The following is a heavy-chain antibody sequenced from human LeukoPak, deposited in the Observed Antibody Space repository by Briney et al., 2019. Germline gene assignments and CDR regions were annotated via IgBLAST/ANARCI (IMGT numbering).Heavy chain of an antibody. J-gene: IGHJ4*02. CDR1: GFTFSNYA. D-gene: IGHD6-13*01. Sequence: GGSLRLSCAASGFTFSNYAMHWVRQAPGKGLEWVAVISYDGSNKYYADSVKGRFTISRDNSKNTLYLQMNSLRAEDTAVYYCAKGYGSSWYKSDYWGQGTLVTVSS. V-gene: IGHV3-30-3*01. CDR2: ISYDGSNK. CDR3: AKGYGSSWYKSDY.